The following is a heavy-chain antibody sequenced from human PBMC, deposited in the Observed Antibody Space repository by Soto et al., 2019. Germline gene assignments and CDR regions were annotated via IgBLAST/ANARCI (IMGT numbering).Heavy chain of an antibody. D-gene: IGHD3-3*01. J-gene: IGHJ6*02. V-gene: IGHV3-7*01. CDR1: GFTFSSYW. CDR2: IKQDGSEK. CDR3: AIRDYDFWSGYMPYYYSYGMDV. Sequence: PGGSLRLSCAASGFTFSSYWMSWVRQAPGKGLEWVANIKQDGSEKYYVDSVKGRFTISRDNAKNSLYLQMNSLRAEDTAVYYCAIRDYDFWSGYMPYYYSYGMDVWGQGTTVTVSS.